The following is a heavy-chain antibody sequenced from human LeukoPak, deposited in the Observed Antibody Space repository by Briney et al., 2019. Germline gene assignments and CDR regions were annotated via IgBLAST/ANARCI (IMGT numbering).Heavy chain of an antibody. CDR3: GVVY. CDR2: IRPDGSEK. CDR1: GFTFNTYW. V-gene: IGHV3-7*01. J-gene: IGHJ4*02. Sequence: GGSLRLSCATSGFTFNTYWMTWVSQAPGKGLEWVANIRPDGSEKYYVDSVKGRFTISRDNAKNSLYLQMNNLRAEDTAVYYCGVVYWGQGTLVTVSS.